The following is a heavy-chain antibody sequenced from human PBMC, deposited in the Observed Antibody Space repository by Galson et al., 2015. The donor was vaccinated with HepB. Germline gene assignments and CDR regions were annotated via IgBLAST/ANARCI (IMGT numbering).Heavy chain of an antibody. CDR1: GFTFSSYS. Sequence: SLRLSCAASGFTFSSYSMNWVRQAPGKGLEWVSSISSSSYIYYADSVKGRFTISRDNAKNSLYLQMNSLRAEDTAVYYCARARSYCSSTSCSPPFGYWGQGTLVTVSS. V-gene: IGHV3-21*01. CDR2: ISSSSYI. CDR3: ARARSYCSSTSCSPPFGY. D-gene: IGHD2-2*01. J-gene: IGHJ4*02.